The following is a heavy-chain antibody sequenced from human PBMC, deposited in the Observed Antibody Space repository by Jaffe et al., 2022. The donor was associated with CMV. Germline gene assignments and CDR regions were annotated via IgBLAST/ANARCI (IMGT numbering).Heavy chain of an antibody. CDR1: GFTFSSYS. Sequence: EVQLVESGGGLVKPGGSLRLSCAASGFTFSSYSMNWVRQAPGKGLEWVSSISSSSSYIYYADSVKGRFTISRDNAKNSLYLQMNSLRAEDTAVYYCARDYYDSSGYFHTIFDYWGQGTLVTVSS. J-gene: IGHJ4*02. CDR2: ISSSSSYI. CDR3: ARDYYDSSGYFHTIFDY. D-gene: IGHD3-22*01. V-gene: IGHV3-21*01.